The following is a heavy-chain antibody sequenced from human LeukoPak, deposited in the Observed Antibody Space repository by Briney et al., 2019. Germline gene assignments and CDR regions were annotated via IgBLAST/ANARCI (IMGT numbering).Heavy chain of an antibody. CDR1: GGSISSYY. J-gene: IGHJ5*02. CDR3: ARRNDILTGIWFDP. V-gene: IGHV4-59*08. Sequence: PSETLSLTCTVSGGSISSYYWSWIRQPPGKGLEWIGYIYYSGSTNYNPSLKSRVTISVDTSKNQFSLKLSSVTAADTAVYYCARRNDILTGIWFDPWGQGTLVTVSS. CDR2: IYYSGST. D-gene: IGHD3-9*01.